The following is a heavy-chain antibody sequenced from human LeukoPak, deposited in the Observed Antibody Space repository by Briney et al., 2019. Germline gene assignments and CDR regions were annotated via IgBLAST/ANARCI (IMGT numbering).Heavy chain of an antibody. V-gene: IGHV4-59*11. J-gene: IGHJ5*02. CDR2: IYCSGAT. Sequence: ASETLSLTCSVSGASTSSHSYHWIRQPPGKGLEWIGCIYCSGATYYNPSLRRRVTFSVDTSTNHFSLELTSVTAADTAVYYCARDGTSDRYHWFDTWGQGILVTASS. D-gene: IGHD1-1*01. CDR1: GASTSSHS. CDR3: ARDGTSDRYHWFDT.